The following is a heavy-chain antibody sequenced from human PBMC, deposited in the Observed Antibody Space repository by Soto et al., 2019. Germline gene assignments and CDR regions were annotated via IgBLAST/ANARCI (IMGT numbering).Heavy chain of an antibody. D-gene: IGHD3-3*01. V-gene: IGHV4-30-2*01. CDR3: AAQRELRFLEWRENYYGMDV. CDR2: IYHSGST. J-gene: IGHJ6*02. Sequence: PSETLSLTCAVSGGSISSGGYSWGWIRQPPGKGLEWIGYIYHSGSTYYNPSLKSRVTISVDRSKNQFSLKLSSVTAADTAVYYCAAQRELRFLEWRENYYGMDVWGQGTTVTVSS. CDR1: GGSISSGGYS.